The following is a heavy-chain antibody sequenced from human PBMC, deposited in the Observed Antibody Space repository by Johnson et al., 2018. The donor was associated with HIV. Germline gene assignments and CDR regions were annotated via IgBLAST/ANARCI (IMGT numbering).Heavy chain of an antibody. CDR2: INWNGGNT. D-gene: IGHD3-3*01. CDR1: GFTFDDYG. J-gene: IGHJ3*02. V-gene: IGHV3-20*04. CDR3: TRPDLYAFDI. Sequence: VQLVESGGGVVRPGGSLRLSCAASGFTFDDYGMNWVRQAPGKGLEWVSGINWNGGNTVYADSVKGRCTISRDNAKNSLYLQINSLRAEDTAVYYCTRPDLYAFDIWGQGTMVTVSS.